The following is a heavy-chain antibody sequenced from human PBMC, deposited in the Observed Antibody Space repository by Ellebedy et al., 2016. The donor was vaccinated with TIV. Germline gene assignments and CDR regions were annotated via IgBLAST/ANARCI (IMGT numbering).Heavy chain of an antibody. CDR3: ARQYYYDSSGYYYEIPWFDP. V-gene: IGHV4-61*05. D-gene: IGHD3-22*01. CDR1: GGSISSSSYY. CDR2: IYYSRST. Sequence: MPSETLSLTCTVSGGSISSSSYYRSWIRQPPGKGLEWIGYIYYSRSTNYNPSLKSRVTISVDTSKNQFSLKLSSVTAADTAVYNCARQYYYDSSGYYYEIPWFDPWGQGTLVTVSS. J-gene: IGHJ5*02.